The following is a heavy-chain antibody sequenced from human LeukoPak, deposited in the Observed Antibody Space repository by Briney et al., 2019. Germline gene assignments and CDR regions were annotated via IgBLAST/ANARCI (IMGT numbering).Heavy chain of an antibody. D-gene: IGHD2-2*01. CDR1: GYSFTSYW. CDR3: ARGYCSSTSCSKLYYYYYYGMDV. CDR2: IYPGDSDT. V-gene: IGHV5-51*01. J-gene: IGHJ6*02. Sequence: GESLKISCKGSGYSFTSYWIGWVRQMPGKGLEWMGIIYPGDSDTRYSPSFQGQVTISADESISTAYLQWSSLKASDTAMYYCARGYCSSTSCSKLYYYYYYGMDVWGQGTTVTVSS.